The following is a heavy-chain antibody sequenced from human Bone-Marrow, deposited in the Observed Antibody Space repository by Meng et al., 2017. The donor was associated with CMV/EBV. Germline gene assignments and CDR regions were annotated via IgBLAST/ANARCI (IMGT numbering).Heavy chain of an antibody. V-gene: IGHV1-2*02. CDR3: SRDSVVVIAFDSGGCEHFDY. D-gene: IGHD2-21*01. J-gene: IGHJ4*02. CDR1: GYTFTGYY. Sequence: ASVKVSCKASGYTFTGYYMHWVRQAPGQGLEWMGWINPNSGGTNYAQKFQGRVTMTRDTSISTAYMELSRLRSDDTAVYYCSRDSVVVIAFDSGGCEHFDYWGQGTLVTVSS. CDR2: INPNSGGT.